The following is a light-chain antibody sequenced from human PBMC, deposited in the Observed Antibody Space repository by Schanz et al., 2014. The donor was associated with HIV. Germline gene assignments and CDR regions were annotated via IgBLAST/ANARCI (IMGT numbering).Light chain of an antibody. CDR2: NNN. CDR1: SSNIGSNP. V-gene: IGLV1-44*01. CDR3: AVWDDSLNGVV. J-gene: IGLJ2*01. Sequence: QSVLTQPPSASGTPGQRVTISCSGSSSNIGSNPVNWYQHLPGTAPTVVIYNNNQRPSGVPDRFSGSRSGTSASLAISGLQSADESDYYCAVWDDSLNGVVFGGGTKLTVL.